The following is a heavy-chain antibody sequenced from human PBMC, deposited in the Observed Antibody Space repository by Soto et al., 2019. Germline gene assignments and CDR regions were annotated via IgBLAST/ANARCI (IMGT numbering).Heavy chain of an antibody. V-gene: IGHV1-69*01. CDR2: IIPIFGTA. CDR3: ARGKSITMIVVVPSAFDI. D-gene: IGHD3-22*01. J-gene: IGHJ3*02. Sequence: ASVKVSCKASGGTFSSYAISWVRQAPGQGLEWMGGIIPIFGTANYAQKFQGRVTITADESTSTAYMELSSLRSEDTAVYYCARGKSITMIVVVPSAFDIWGQGTMVTVSS. CDR1: GGTFSSYA.